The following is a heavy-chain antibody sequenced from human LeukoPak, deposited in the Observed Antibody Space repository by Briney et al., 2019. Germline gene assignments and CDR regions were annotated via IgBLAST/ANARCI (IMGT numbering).Heavy chain of an antibody. V-gene: IGHV3-23*01. CDR3: AKYGSDRNLNYWFDP. CDR1: GITFSNYA. CDR2: IGYRGGSI. D-gene: IGHD1-7*01. Sequence: GGSLRLSCAASGITFSNYAMRWVRQAPGKGLEWVSIIGYRGGSIYYAYSVKGRFTISRDNSKNPLSLQMNSLRAEDTAVYYCAKYGSDRNLNYWFDPWGQGTLVTVSS. J-gene: IGHJ5*02.